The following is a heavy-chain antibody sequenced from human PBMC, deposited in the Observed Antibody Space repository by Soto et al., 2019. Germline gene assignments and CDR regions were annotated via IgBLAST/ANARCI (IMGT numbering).Heavy chain of an antibody. CDR1: GDTFNFYT. D-gene: IGHD3-10*01. J-gene: IGHJ4*02. CDR3: ATSYGSGYRAFDF. CDR2: FNPILTMS. V-gene: IGHV1-69*02. Sequence: QVQLVQSGADVTKPGSSVKVSCKASGDTFNFYTINWVRQAPGLGLEWMGRFNPILTMSNYAQKFEGRVRITADKSTSTAYMELSRLRAEDTAMYYCATSYGSGYRAFDFWGQGALVTVSS.